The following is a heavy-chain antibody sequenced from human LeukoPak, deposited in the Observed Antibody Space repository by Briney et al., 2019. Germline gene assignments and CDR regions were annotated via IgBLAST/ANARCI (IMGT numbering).Heavy chain of an antibody. CDR3: ARRLLLLGHYGMDV. D-gene: IGHD2/OR15-2a*01. CDR2: INHSGST. Sequence: MPSETLSLTCAVYGGSFSGYYWSWIRQPPGKGLEWIGEINHSGSTNYNPSLKSRVTISVDTSKNQFSLKLSSVTAADTAVYYCARRLLLLGHYGMDVWGQGTTVTVSS. V-gene: IGHV4-34*01. CDR1: GGSFSGYY. J-gene: IGHJ6*02.